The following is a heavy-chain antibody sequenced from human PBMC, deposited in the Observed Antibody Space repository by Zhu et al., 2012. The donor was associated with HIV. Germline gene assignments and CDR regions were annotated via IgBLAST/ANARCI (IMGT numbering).Heavy chain of an antibody. CDR3: ARRGVYSGSYYLDY. V-gene: IGHV4-39*07. J-gene: IGHJ4*02. Sequence: QVHLQESGPGLVKPSETLSLTCTVSSGSFNSSSYYWGWIRQPPGKGLEWIGSIHYSGRTYYNPSLKSRVTISVDTSKNQFPLKLSSVTAADTAVYYCARRGVYSGSYYLDYWGQGTLVTVSS. CDR2: IHYSGRT. D-gene: IGHD1-26*01. CDR1: SGSFNSSSYY.